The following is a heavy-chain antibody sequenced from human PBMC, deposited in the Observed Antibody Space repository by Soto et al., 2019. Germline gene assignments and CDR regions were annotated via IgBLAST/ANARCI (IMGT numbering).Heavy chain of an antibody. CDR1: GFTFSSYG. CDR2: ISYDGSNK. D-gene: IGHD3-3*01. J-gene: IGHJ3*02. V-gene: IGHV3-30*18. CDR3: TKDNDFWSGYYRHDAFDI. Sequence: QVQLVESGGGVVQPGRSLRLSCAASGFTFSSYGMHWVRQARGKGLEWVAVISYDGSNKYYADSVKGRFAISRDNSKNTLYLQMNSLTDEDTAVYYCTKDNDFWSGYYRHDAFDIWGQGTIVTVSS.